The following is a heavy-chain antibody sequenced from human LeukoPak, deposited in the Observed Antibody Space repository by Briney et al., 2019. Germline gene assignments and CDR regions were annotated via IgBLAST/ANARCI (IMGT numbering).Heavy chain of an antibody. CDR1: GFTFSSYW. CDR3: ANSPLGYYDFWSGSEHDY. D-gene: IGHD3-3*01. V-gene: IGHV3-7*01. Sequence: GGSLRLSCAASGFTFSSYWMSWVRQAPGKGLEWVANIKQDGSEKYYVDSVKGRFTISRDNSKNTLYLQMNSLRAEDTSIYYCANSPLGYYDFWSGSEHDYWGQGTLVTVSS. J-gene: IGHJ4*02. CDR2: IKQDGSEK.